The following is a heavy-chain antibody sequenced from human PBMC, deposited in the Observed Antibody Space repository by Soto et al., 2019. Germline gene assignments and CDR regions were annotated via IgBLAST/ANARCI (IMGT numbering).Heavy chain of an antibody. CDR3: VRHAQWIIRAY. CDR2: IDYTASP. Sequence: SETLSLTCTVSGGSISTYHWSWLRQSPGKGLEWIGYIDYTASPNYNASLKSRVTMSVDTSKNQFSLKLTSVTAADTAVYYCVRHAQWIIRAYWGQGSLVTVSS. J-gene: IGHJ4*02. CDR1: GGSISTYH. V-gene: IGHV4-59*08. D-gene: IGHD5-12*01.